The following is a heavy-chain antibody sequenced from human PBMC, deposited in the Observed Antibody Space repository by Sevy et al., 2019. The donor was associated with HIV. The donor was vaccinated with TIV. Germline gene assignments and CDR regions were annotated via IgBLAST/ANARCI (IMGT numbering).Heavy chain of an antibody. CDR1: GGSLDTYG. CDR2: AYYNGGT. CDR3: GRDNWGSIDY. D-gene: IGHD7-27*01. Sequence: SETLSLTCTVSGGSLDTYGWSWIRQPPGKGLEWIGYAYYNGGTNYNPSLKSRLTILVGTSERQFSLQLSSVTPADTAVYYCGRDNWGSIDYWGQGVLVTFSS. J-gene: IGHJ4*02. V-gene: IGHV4-59*01.